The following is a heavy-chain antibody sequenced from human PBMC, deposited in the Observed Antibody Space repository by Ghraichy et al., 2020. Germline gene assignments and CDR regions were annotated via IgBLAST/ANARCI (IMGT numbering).Heavy chain of an antibody. CDR1: GGSISSYY. Sequence: SCTVSGGSISSYYWSWIRQPAGKGLEWIGRIYTSGSTNYNPSLKSRVTMSVDTSKNQFSLKLSSVTAADTAVYYCARDASPDYDFWSGYRVLDFAFDIWGQGTMVTVSS. CDR3: ARDASPDYDFWSGYRVLDFAFDI. CDR2: IYTSGST. V-gene: IGHV4-4*07. D-gene: IGHD3-3*01. J-gene: IGHJ3*02.